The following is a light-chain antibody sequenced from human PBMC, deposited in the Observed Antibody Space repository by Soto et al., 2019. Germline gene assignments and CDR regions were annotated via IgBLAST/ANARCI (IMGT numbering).Light chain of an antibody. V-gene: IGLV1-44*01. Sequence: QAVVTQPPSASGTHGQRVTISCSGSSSNIGSNTVNWYQQLPGTAPKLLIYSNNQRPSGVPDRFSGSKSGTSASLAISGLQSEDEADYYCAAWDDSLNGRWVFGGGTKVTVL. CDR2: SNN. CDR1: SSNIGSNT. CDR3: AAWDDSLNGRWV. J-gene: IGLJ3*02.